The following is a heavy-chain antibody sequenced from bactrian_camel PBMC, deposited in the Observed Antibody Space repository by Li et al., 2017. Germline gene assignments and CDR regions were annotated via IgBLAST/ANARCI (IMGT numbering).Heavy chain of an antibody. D-gene: IGHD6*01. CDR3: AADGSRLPPSQLLLSKKYTY. CDR2: LDPNGAS. Sequence: VQLVESGGGLVEPGGSLRLSCTTSGFAFGNFALAWFRRAPGKEREGVAALDPNGASTYAGSVKDRFTVSKDNSKNILYLQMNSLKPEDTAMYYCAADGSRLPPSQLLLSKKYTYWGQGTQVTVS. CDR1: GFAFGNFA. V-gene: IGHV3S53*01. J-gene: IGHJ4*01.